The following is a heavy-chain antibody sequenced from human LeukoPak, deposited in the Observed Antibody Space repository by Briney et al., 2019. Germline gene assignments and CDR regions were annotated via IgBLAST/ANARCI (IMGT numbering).Heavy chain of an antibody. CDR2: IIPIFGTA. D-gene: IGHD4-23*01. CDR3: ARPGGNSYWDAFDI. Sequence: ASVKVSCKASGGTFSSYAISWVRQAPGQGLEWMGGIIPIFGTANYAQKFQGRVTITTDESTSTAYMELSSLRSEDTAVYYCARPGGNSYWDAFDIWGQGTMVTVSS. V-gene: IGHV1-69*05. J-gene: IGHJ3*02. CDR1: GGTFSSYA.